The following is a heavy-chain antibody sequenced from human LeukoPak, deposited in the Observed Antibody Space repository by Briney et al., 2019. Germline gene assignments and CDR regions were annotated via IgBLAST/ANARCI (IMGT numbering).Heavy chain of an antibody. J-gene: IGHJ1*01. Sequence: PSETLSLTSAVYGGSFSGYYWSWIRQPPGKGLEWIGEINHSGGTNYNPSLKSRVTISVDTSKNQFSLKLRSVTAADTAVYYCARVVQSTDSSGFYLPEYFQHWGQGTLVTVSS. CDR1: GGSFSGYY. CDR2: INHSGGT. CDR3: ARVVQSTDSSGFYLPEYFQH. D-gene: IGHD3-22*01. V-gene: IGHV4-34*01.